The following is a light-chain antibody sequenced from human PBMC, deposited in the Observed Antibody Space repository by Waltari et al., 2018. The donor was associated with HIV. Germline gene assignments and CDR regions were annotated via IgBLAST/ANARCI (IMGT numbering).Light chain of an antibody. CDR1: QSLVNNDGDTY. CDR2: KIS. J-gene: IGKJ4*01. Sequence: DVVMTQSPLSLPVTLGQPASISCRSSQSLVNNDGDTYLNWFHQRPGQSPRRLIYKISNQDSGVPDRFSGSGSGTNFTLKIGRVEAEDVGVYYCMQGTHWPLTFGGGTKVEI. V-gene: IGKV2-30*01. CDR3: MQGTHWPLT.